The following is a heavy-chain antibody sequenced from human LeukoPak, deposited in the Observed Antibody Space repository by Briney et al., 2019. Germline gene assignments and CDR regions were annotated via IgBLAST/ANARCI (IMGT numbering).Heavy chain of an antibody. J-gene: IGHJ4*02. D-gene: IGHD5-18*01. V-gene: IGHV3-30*18. Sequence: GGSLRLSCAASGFTFSSYSIHWVRQAPGKGLEWVAVISYDGSNKYYADSVKGRFTISRDNSKNTLYLEMNSLRTEDTAVYYCAKEGGSGYSYGFLTYFDYWGQGTLVTVSS. CDR1: GFTFSSYS. CDR3: AKEGGSGYSYGFLTYFDY. CDR2: ISYDGSNK.